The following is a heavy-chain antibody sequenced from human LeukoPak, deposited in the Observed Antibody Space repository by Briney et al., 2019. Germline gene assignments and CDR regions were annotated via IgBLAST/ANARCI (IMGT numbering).Heavy chain of an antibody. D-gene: IGHD3-9*01. V-gene: IGHV3-30*18. Sequence: GGSLRLSCAASGFTFSSYGMHWVRQAPGKGLEWVAVISHDGSNKYYADSVKGRFTISRDNSKNTLYLQMNSLRAEDTAVYYCAKSNHYDILTGYYRNYYYGMDVWGQGTTVTVSS. CDR1: GFTFSSYG. J-gene: IGHJ6*02. CDR2: ISHDGSNK. CDR3: AKSNHYDILTGYYRNYYYGMDV.